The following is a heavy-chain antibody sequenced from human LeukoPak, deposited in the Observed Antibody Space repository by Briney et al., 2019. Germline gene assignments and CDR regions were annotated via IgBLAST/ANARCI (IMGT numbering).Heavy chain of an antibody. CDR2: IRSKALRETT. J-gene: IGHJ4*02. V-gene: IGHV3-49*03. CDR3: TRGSDTIFGVARDGFDY. Sequence: PGGSLRLSCIASGFTFRDYAISWLRQAPGKGLEWVSFIRSKALRETTEYAASVKGRFTISRDDSESIAYLQMNSLKTEDTAVYYCTRGSDTIFGVARDGFDYWGQGTLVTVSS. D-gene: IGHD3-3*01. CDR1: GFTFRDYA.